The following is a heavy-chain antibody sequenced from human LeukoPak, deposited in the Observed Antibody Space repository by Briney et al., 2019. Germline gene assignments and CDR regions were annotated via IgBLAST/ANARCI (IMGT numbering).Heavy chain of an antibody. CDR2: IYYSGST. J-gene: IGHJ6*03. D-gene: IGHD6-19*01. Sequence: SETLSLTCTVSGDFINSYYWSWIRQPPGKGLEWIGYIYYSGSTNYNPSLKSRVTMSLDTSKNQFSLKLSSVTAADTAVYYCARDLGGYSSGSSPWYYYYYMDVWGKGTTVTVSS. V-gene: IGHV4-59*12. CDR3: ARDLGGYSSGSSPWYYYYYMDV. CDR1: GDFINSYY.